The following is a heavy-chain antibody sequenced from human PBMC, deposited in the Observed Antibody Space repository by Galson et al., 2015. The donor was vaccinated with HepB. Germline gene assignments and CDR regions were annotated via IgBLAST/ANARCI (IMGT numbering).Heavy chain of an antibody. CDR3: ARTDRSFTIFGVALPLLDY. CDR1: GGSISSGGYY. V-gene: IGHV4-31*03. J-gene: IGHJ4*02. D-gene: IGHD3-3*01. Sequence: TLSLTCTVSGGSISSGGYYWSWIRQHPGKGLEWIGYIYYSGSTYYNPSLKSRVTISVDTSKNQFSLKLSSVTAADTAVHYCARTDRSFTIFGVALPLLDYWGQGTLVTVSS. CDR2: IYYSGST.